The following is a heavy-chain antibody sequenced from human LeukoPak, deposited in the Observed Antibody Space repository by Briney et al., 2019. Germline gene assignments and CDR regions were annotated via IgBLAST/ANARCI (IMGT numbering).Heavy chain of an antibody. J-gene: IGHJ4*02. CDR2: INYSGST. CDR3: ASGYSYDLFDY. D-gene: IGHD5-18*01. Sequence: SETLSLTCTVSGGSISSSSYYWGWIRQPPGKGLVWMGSINYSGSTYHNPSLKSRVTISVDTSKNQFSLKLSSVTAADTAVFYCASGYSYDLFDYWGQGTLVTVSS. V-gene: IGHV4-39*07. CDR1: GGSISSSSYY.